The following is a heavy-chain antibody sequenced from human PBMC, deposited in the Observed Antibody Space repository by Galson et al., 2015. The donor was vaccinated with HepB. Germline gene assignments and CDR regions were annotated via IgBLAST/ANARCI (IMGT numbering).Heavy chain of an antibody. CDR1: GFTFSSYA. Sequence: SLRLSCAASGFTFSSYAMSWVRQAPGKGLEWVSAISGSGGSTYYADSVKGRFTISRDNSKNTLYLQMNSLRAEDTAVYYCAKRDYSYGYSGGDAWYFDLWGRGTLVTVSS. D-gene: IGHD5-18*01. V-gene: IGHV3-23*01. CDR2: ISGSGGST. CDR3: AKRDYSYGYSGGDAWYFDL. J-gene: IGHJ2*01.